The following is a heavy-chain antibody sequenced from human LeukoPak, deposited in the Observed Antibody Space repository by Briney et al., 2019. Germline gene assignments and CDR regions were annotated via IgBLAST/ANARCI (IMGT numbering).Heavy chain of an antibody. D-gene: IGHD5-18*01. Sequence: PGRSPRLSCAASGFTVSSNYMSWVRQAPGKGLEWVSVIYSGGSTYYADSVKGRFTISRDNSKNTLYLQMNSLRAEDTAVYYCARDSAGDTAMALGSYYYYYYYMDVWGKGTTVTVSS. J-gene: IGHJ6*03. CDR3: ARDSAGDTAMALGSYYYYYYYMDV. CDR2: IYSGGST. V-gene: IGHV3-66*02. CDR1: GFTVSSNY.